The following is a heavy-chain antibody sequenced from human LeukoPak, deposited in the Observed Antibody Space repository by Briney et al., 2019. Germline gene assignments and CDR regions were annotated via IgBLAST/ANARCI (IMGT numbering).Heavy chain of an antibody. CDR3: ARLPAVAGTG. V-gene: IGHV4-30-2*01. J-gene: IGHJ4*02. D-gene: IGHD6-19*01. CDR2: IYHSGST. Sequence: PSETLSLTCAVSGGSISSGGYSWSWIRQPPGKGLEWIGYIYHSGSTNYNPSLKSRVTISVDKSKSQFSLKLSSVTAADTAVYYCARLPAVAGTGWGQGTLVTVSS. CDR1: GGSISSGGYS.